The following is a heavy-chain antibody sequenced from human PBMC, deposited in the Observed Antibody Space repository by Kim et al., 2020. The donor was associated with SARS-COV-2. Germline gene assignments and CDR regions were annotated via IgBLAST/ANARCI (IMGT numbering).Heavy chain of an antibody. J-gene: IGHJ4*02. D-gene: IGHD5-12*01. V-gene: IGHV5-51*01. CDR3: ARGSEMATIRGDY. Sequence: SPSFQGQVTISADKSISTAYLQWSSLKASDTAMYYCARGSEMATIRGDYWGQGTLVTVSS.